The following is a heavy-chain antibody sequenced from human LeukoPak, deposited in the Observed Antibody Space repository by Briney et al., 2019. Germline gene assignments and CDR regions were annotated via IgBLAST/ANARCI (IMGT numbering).Heavy chain of an antibody. Sequence: GGSLRLSCAASEFTFDDYTMHWVRQAPGKGLEWVSLITWDGGSTYYADSEKGRFTISRDNRKNSLWLQMNSLRTEDTALYYCAKLAVAGTIHDYWGQGTLVTVSS. D-gene: IGHD6-19*01. CDR2: ITWDGGST. CDR3: AKLAVAGTIHDY. J-gene: IGHJ4*02. CDR1: EFTFDDYT. V-gene: IGHV3-43*01.